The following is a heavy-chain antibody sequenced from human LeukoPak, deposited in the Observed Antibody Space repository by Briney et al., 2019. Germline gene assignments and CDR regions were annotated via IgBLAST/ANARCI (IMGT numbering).Heavy chain of an antibody. D-gene: IGHD2-21*01. V-gene: IGHV1-2*02. Sequence: ASVKVSCKASGSTFTCYYMHWVRQAPGQGLEWMGWINPNSGGTNYAQKFQGRVTMTRDTSISTAYMELSRLRSDDTAVYYCARDPNCGGDCQPHWGQGTLVTVSS. J-gene: IGHJ4*02. CDR3: ARDPNCGGDCQPH. CDR2: INPNSGGT. CDR1: GSTFTCYY.